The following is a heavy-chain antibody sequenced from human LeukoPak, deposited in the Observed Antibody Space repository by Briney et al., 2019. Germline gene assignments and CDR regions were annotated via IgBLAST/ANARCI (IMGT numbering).Heavy chain of an antibody. J-gene: IGHJ4*02. CDR3: TRDYDSWSGYSNLSFDY. CDR2: IRSKAYGGTT. CDR1: GFTFGDYA. Sequence: GGSLRLSCTASGFTFGDYAMSWFRQAPGKGLEWVGFIRSKAYGGTTEYAASVKGRFTISRDDSKSIAYLQMNSLKTEDTAVYYCTRDYDSWSGYSNLSFDYWGQGTLVTVSS. D-gene: IGHD3-3*01. V-gene: IGHV3-49*03.